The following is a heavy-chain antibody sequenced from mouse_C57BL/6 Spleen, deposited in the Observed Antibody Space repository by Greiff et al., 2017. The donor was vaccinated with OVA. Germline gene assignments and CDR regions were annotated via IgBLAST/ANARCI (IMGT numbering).Heavy chain of an antibody. CDR2: INPSSGYT. Sequence: VQLQQSGADLAKPGASVKLSCKASGYTFTSYWMHWVNQRPGQGLEWIGYINPSSGYTKYNQKFKDKATLTADKSSSTAYMQLSSLTYEDSAVYYCARYYYGSRNYAMDYWGQGTSVTVSS. D-gene: IGHD1-1*01. J-gene: IGHJ4*01. CDR1: GYTFTSYW. CDR3: ARYYYGSRNYAMDY. V-gene: IGHV1-7*01.